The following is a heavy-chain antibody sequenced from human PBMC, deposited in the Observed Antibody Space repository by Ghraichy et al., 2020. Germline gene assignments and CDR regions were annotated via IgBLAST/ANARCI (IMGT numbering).Heavy chain of an antibody. Sequence: ESLNISCAASGFTFSSYDMTWVRQAPGKGLEWVSTISDSGGSTYYADSVKGRFTISRDNSKNTLYLQMNSLRAEDTAVYYCAKDQGKSWGQGTLVTVSS. CDR2: ISDSGGST. CDR1: GFTFSSYD. J-gene: IGHJ4*02. V-gene: IGHV3-23*01. CDR3: AKDQGKS. D-gene: IGHD3-10*01.